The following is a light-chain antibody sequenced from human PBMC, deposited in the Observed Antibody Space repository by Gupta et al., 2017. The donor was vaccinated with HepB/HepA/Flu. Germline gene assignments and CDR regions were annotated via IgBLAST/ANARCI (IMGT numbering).Light chain of an antibody. CDR3: LRHHSGDWV. V-gene: IGLV7-43*01. CDR1: TGAVTSDYF. Sequence: QTVVTQEPSLTVFPGGTVTLTCASSTGAVTSDYFPNWFQQKHGQAPRALIYGMSTTHALTPARFSHSLRGGKAALTLAGVETDDEAEYHCLRHHSGDWVFGGGTKLTVL. CDR2: GMS. J-gene: IGLJ3*02.